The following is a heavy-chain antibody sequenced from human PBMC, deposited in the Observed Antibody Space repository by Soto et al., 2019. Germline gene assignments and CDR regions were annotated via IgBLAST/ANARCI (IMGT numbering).Heavy chain of an antibody. CDR2: IGDSHLST. D-gene: IGHD2-15*01. CDR3: AKDRVSEHNNSWPQDH. V-gene: IGHV3-23*01. Sequence: PGGSLSLSCAASGFTFSNYPMSWVRLAPGKGLEWVSTIGDSHLSTYYPDSVRGRFTISRDDSRNTLDLQMNSLRSEDTAVYYSAKDRVSEHNNSWPQDHCGQGTLVTVSS. CDR1: GFTFSNYP. J-gene: IGHJ4*02.